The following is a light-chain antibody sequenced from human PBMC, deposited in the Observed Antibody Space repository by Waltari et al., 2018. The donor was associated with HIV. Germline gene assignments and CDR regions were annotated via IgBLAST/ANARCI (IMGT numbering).Light chain of an antibody. CDR2: GAS. CDR1: QSVSSN. Sequence: EIVMTQSPAPLSVSPGERATLSCRASQSVSSNLAWYQQKPGQAPRLLIYGASTRATGIPVRFSGSGSGTEFTLTISSLQSEDFAVYYCQQYNNWPGFGQGTKVEIK. CDR3: QQYNNWPG. J-gene: IGKJ1*01. V-gene: IGKV3-15*01.